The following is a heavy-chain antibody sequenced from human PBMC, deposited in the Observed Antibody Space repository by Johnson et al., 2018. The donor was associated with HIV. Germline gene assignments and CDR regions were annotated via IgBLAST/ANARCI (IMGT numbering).Heavy chain of an antibody. CDR1: EFTVSANY. CDR3: VSREWELHAFDI. D-gene: IGHD1-26*01. J-gene: IGHJ3*02. V-gene: IGHV3-66*01. Sequence: VQLVESGGGLVQPGGSLRLSCAASEFTVSANYMSWVRQAPGKGLEWVSVTYSGGTTFYADSVKGRFTISRDNSKNTLYLQMNSLTVEDTAVYYCVSREWELHAFDIWGQGTMVTVSS. CDR2: TYSGGTT.